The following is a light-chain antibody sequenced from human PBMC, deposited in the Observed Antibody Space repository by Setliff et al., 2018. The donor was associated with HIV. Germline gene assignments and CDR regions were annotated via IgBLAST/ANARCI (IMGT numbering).Light chain of an antibody. J-gene: IGKJ1*01. V-gene: IGKV2-30*02. CDR2: KVF. CDR3: MQGTYWRT. CDR1: QSLVHRDGSTF. Sequence: DVVLTQSPLSLTVTLGQSASISCRSSQSLVHRDGSTFLNWFHQRPGQSPRRLIYKVFNRDSGVPDRFSGSGSGTDFTLEISRVEAEDVGVYYCMQGTYWRTFGQGTRWIS.